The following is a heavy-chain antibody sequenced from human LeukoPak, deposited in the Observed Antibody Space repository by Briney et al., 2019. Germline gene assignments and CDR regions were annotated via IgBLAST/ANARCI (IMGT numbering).Heavy chain of an antibody. D-gene: IGHD3-22*01. CDR2: ISSSSSYI. V-gene: IGHV3-21*01. CDR3: ARDHPYYYDSSGYYLGDAFDI. Sequence: PGGSLRLSCAASGFTFSSYSMNWVRQAPGKGLEWVSSISSSSSYIYYADSVKGRFTISRDNAKNSLYLQMNSLRAEDTAVYYCARDHPYYYDSSGYYLGDAFDIWGQGTMVTVSS. J-gene: IGHJ3*02. CDR1: GFTFSSYS.